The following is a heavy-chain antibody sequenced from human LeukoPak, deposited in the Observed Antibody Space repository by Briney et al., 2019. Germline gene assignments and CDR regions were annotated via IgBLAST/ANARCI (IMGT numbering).Heavy chain of an antibody. J-gene: IGHJ4*02. V-gene: IGHV4-34*01. D-gene: IGHD1-26*01. CDR1: GGSFSGYY. CDR3: ARFATSGAIDY. Sequence: SETLSLTCAVYGGSFSGYYWSWIRQPPGKGLEWIGEINHSGSTNYSPSLKSRVTISADTSKNQFSLKLSSVTAADTAVYYCARFATSGAIDYWGQGTLVTVSS. CDR2: INHSGST.